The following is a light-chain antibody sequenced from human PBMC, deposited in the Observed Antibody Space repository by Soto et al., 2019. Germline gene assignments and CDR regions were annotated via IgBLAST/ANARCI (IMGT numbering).Light chain of an antibody. Sequence: QSALTQPGSVSGSPGQSISISCIGTSSDVGSYNYVSWYQQHPGRAPKLMIYEASKRPSGVSSRFSGSKSGNTASLTISGLQAEDEAEYHCCSYAGTSAFVVFGAGTKLTVL. CDR2: EAS. CDR1: SSDVGSYNY. V-gene: IGLV2-23*02. CDR3: CSYAGTSAFVV. J-gene: IGLJ2*01.